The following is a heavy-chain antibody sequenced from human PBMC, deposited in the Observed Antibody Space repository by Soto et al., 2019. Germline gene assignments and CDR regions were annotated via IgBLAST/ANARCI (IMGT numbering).Heavy chain of an antibody. CDR3: VRSRQMESGNDYGLDV. D-gene: IGHD1-1*01. CDR2: YHSGGST. J-gene: IGHJ6*02. CDR1: GVSLNTADTW. Sequence: QVQLQESGSGLVKPSQSLSLTCTVSGVSLNTADTWWSWIRQSPGKGLEFIGYYHSGGSTYYDASFRSRVIISAAASNSQFSLKLSAATVADTAVYFCVRSRQMESGNDYGLDVWGRWTTVTVSS. V-gene: IGHV4-30-4*01.